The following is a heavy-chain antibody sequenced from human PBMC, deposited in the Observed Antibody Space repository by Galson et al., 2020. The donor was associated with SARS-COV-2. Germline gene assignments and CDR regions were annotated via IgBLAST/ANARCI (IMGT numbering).Heavy chain of an antibody. V-gene: IGHV3-30*03. Sequence: GESLKISCAASGFTFSSYDMHWVRQAPGKGPEWVALISYDGSNKYYADSVKGRFTISRDNSKNTLYLQMNSLRAEDTAVYYCARSSRQYYYYYMDVWGKGTTVTISS. CDR1: GFTFSSYD. CDR3: ARSSRQYYYYYMDV. CDR2: ISYDGSNK. J-gene: IGHJ6*03.